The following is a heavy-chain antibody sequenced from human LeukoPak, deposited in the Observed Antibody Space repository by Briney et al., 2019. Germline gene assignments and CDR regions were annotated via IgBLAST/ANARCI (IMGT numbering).Heavy chain of an antibody. D-gene: IGHD6-13*01. Sequence: GGSLRLSCAASGFTFSSYSMNWVRQAPGKGLEWVSYISSSSSTIYYADSVKGRFTISRDNSKNTLYLQMNSLRAEDTAVYYCARDRLAAAGTFLIYWGQGTLVTVSS. CDR1: GFTFSSYS. V-gene: IGHV3-48*01. CDR2: ISSSSSTI. CDR3: ARDRLAAAGTFLIY. J-gene: IGHJ4*02.